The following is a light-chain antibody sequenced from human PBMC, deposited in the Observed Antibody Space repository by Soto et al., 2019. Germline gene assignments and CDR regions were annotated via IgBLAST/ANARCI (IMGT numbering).Light chain of an antibody. J-gene: IGLJ1*01. CDR1: SSDGGGYNY. CDR2: DVS. CDR3: SSYTSSSTYV. Sequence: QSVLNQPASVSGSPGQSITISCTGTSSDGGGYNYVSWYQQHPGKAPKLMIYDVSNRPSGVSNRFSGSKSGNTASLTISGLQAEDEADYYCSSYTSSSTYVFGTGTKVTVL. V-gene: IGLV2-14*01.